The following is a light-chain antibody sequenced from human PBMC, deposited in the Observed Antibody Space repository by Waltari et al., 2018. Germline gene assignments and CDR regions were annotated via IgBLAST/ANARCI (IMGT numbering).Light chain of an antibody. CDR2: GAS. CDR1: QSIATY. J-gene: IGKJ4*01. CDR3: QQSLSSPLT. Sequence: DIQLTQSPSSLSASVGDRITITCRASQSIATYLNWYQHKPGKAPMLLIYGASSLQSGVPSRFTGSGSGTDFSLTITSLQPEDFATYYCQQSLSSPLTFGGGTKVEIK. V-gene: IGKV1-39*01.